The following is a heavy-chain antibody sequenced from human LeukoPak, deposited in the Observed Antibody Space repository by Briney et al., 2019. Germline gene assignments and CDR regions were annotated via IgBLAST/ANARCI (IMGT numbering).Heavy chain of an antibody. D-gene: IGHD6-13*01. CDR1: GGSFSGYY. CDR2: INHSGST. V-gene: IGHV4-34*01. J-gene: IGHJ4*02. CDR3: ARAYSSSWYRGMGYFDY. Sequence: PSETLSLTCAVYGGSFSGYYWSWIRQPPGKGLEWIGEINHSGSTNYNPSLKSRVTISVDTSKNQFSLKLSSVTAADTAVYYCARAYSSSWYRGMGYFDYWGQGTLVTVSS.